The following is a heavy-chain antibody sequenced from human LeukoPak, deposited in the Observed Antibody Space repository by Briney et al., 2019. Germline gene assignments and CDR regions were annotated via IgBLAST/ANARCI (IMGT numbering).Heavy chain of an antibody. CDR1: GGSISSYY. V-gene: IGHV4-59*01. D-gene: IGHD4-17*01. J-gene: IGHJ4*02. CDR3: ARARYGDYVGDDY. Sequence: SETLSLICTVSGGSISSYYWSWIRQPPGKGLEWIGYIYYSGSTNYNPSLKSRVTISVDTSKNQFSLKLSSVTAADTAVYYCARARYGDYVGDDYWGQGTLVTVSS. CDR2: IYYSGST.